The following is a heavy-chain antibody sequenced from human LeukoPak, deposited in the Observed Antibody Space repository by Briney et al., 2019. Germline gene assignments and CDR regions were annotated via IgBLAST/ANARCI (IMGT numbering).Heavy chain of an antibody. Sequence: SETLSLTCTVSGGSISSYYWSWIRQPAGKRLEWIGRIYTSGSTNYNPSLKSRVTISVDKSKNQFSLKLSSVTAADTAVYYCARDSYYGSGSYYNEGWFDPWGQGTLVTVSS. CDR3: ARDSYYGSGSYYNEGWFDP. V-gene: IGHV4-4*07. J-gene: IGHJ5*02. D-gene: IGHD3-10*01. CDR1: GGSISSYY. CDR2: IYTSGST.